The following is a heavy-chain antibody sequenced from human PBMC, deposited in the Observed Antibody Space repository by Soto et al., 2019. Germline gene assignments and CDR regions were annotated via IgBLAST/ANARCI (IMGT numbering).Heavy chain of an antibody. V-gene: IGHV4-39*01. CDR3: ARHSVYDFWSGYYYRSWFDP. CDR2: IYYSGST. Sequence: SETLSLTCTVSGGSISSSSYYWGWIRQPPGKGLEWIGSIYYSGSTYYNPSLKSRATISVDTSKNQFSLKLSSVTAADTAVYYCARHSVYDFWSGYYYRSWFDPWGQGTLVTVSS. J-gene: IGHJ5*02. CDR1: GGSISSSSYY. D-gene: IGHD3-3*01.